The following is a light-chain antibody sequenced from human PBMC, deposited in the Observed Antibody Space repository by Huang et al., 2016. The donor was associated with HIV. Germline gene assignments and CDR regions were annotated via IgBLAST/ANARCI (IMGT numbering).Light chain of an antibody. CDR3: QQYNNWPPVT. CDR2: GAS. J-gene: IGKJ5*01. CDR1: ESVGRT. Sequence: EMVLTQSPATLSVSPGQRVTLSCRASESVGRTLAWYQQKPGQAPRLLIYGASTRATGIPAMFNARGSGTEFTLTISSLQSEDLAVYYCQQYNNWPPVTFGQGTRLEIK. V-gene: IGKV3-15*01.